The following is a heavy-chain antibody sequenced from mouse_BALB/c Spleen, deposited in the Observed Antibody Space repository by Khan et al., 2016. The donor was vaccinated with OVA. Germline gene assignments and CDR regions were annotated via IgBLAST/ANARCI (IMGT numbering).Heavy chain of an antibody. CDR3: ARGGSAYYRNDGGAMDY. CDR1: GYTFTTAG. Sequence: QIQLVQSGPELKKPGETVRISCKASGYTFTTAGIQWVQKMPGKGLKWIGWINTHSGVPKYAEDFKGRFALSLEHSASTAYVQITNLKNEETATYFCARGGSAYYRNDGGAMDYWGQGTSVTVSS. J-gene: IGHJ4*01. CDR2: INTHSGVP. V-gene: IGHV9-4*02. D-gene: IGHD2-14*01.